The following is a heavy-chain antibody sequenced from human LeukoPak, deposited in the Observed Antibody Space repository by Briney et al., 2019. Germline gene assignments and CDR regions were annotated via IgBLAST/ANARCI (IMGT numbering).Heavy chain of an antibody. J-gene: IGHJ6*03. CDR2: TSYDGSKG. Sequence: PGGSLRLSCAASGFIFSSYAMHWVRQAPGKGLEWVAVTSYDGSKGYYADSVKGRFTISRDTSKNTLYLQMNTLRAEDTAVYYCARDRGVGGTDDYYYYYMDVWGKGTTVTVSS. D-gene: IGHD1-26*01. CDR3: ARDRGVGGTDDYYYYYMDV. CDR1: GFIFSSYA. V-gene: IGHV3-30*04.